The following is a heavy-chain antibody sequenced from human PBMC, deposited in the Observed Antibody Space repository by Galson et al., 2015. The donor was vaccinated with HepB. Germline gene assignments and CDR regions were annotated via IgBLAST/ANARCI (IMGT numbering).Heavy chain of an antibody. CDR1: AFTFRTYW. J-gene: IGHJ4*02. CDR2: IKTDGSER. Sequence: SLRLSCAASAFTFRTYWMAWVRQAPGQGLEWVASIKTDGSERNYVDSVRGRFTISRDNARSLLYLYMNSVRVDDTAVYYCVRVNSYDGSAYRVFDSWGQGTLVTVSS. D-gene: IGHD3-22*01. CDR3: VRVNSYDGSAYRVFDS. V-gene: IGHV3-7*03.